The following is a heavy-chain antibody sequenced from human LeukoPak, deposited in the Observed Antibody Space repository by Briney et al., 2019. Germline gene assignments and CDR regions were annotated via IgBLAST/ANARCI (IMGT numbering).Heavy chain of an antibody. J-gene: IGHJ4*02. CDR3: ARHDNDDDFDY. V-gene: IGHV7-4-1*02. D-gene: IGHD3-16*01. Sequence: VASVTVSCKASGYTFTSYAMHWVRQAPGQRLEWMGWINMYTANPAYAQGFTERFVFSLDTSVTTAYLQISNLKTEDTAVYYCARHDNDDDFDYWGQGTLVTVSS. CDR1: GYTFTSYA. CDR2: INMYTANP.